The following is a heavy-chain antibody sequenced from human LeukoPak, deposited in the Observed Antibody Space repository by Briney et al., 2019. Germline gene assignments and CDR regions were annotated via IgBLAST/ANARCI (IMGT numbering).Heavy chain of an antibody. Sequence: TASETLALTCTVSGVAINSHYWNWIRQSPEKGLEWIGFISYSGSTDYNPSLKSRVTISVDTSKNQFSLKLSSVTAADTAVYYCARQLGFHDAFDIWGQGTMVTVSS. D-gene: IGHD7-27*01. CDR3: ARQLGFHDAFDI. CDR2: ISYSGST. CDR1: GVAINSHY. V-gene: IGHV4-59*08. J-gene: IGHJ3*02.